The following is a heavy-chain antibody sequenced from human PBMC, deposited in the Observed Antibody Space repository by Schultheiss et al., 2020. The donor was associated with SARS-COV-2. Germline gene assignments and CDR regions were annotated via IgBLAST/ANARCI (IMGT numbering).Heavy chain of an antibody. J-gene: IGHJ4*02. D-gene: IGHD1-26*01. CDR3: ARDRRVGAAMDVY. CDR1: GFTFSDYY. CDR2: ISSSGSTI. V-gene: IGHV3-11*01. Sequence: GGSLRLSCAASGFTFSDYYMSWIRQAPGKGLEWVSYISSSGSTIYYADSVKGRFTISRDNAKNSLYLQMNSLRAEDTAVYYCARDRRVGAAMDVYWGQGTLVTVSS.